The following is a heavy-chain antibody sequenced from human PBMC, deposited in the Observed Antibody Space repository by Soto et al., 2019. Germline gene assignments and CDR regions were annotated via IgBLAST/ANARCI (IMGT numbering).Heavy chain of an antibody. V-gene: IGHV1-69*06. Sequence: QVQLVQSGAEVKKPGSSVKVSCKASGGTFSTYVITWVRQAPGQGLEWLGGIIPVFGTTYYAQKFQGRVTFTADKSTNTAYMDLRSLTSEDTAVYYCARGPAIGSWFDPWGQGNLVTVSS. CDR3: ARGPAIGSWFDP. CDR2: IIPVFGTT. CDR1: GGTFSTYV. D-gene: IGHD1-26*01. J-gene: IGHJ5*02.